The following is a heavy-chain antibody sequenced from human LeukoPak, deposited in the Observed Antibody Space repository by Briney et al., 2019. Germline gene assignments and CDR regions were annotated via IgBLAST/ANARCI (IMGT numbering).Heavy chain of an antibody. CDR3: ARDFKYWAVMVTTRDNWFDP. D-gene: IGHD4-17*01. CDR1: GYTFTSYD. CDR2: MNPNSGNT. V-gene: IGHV1-8*01. J-gene: IGHJ5*02. Sequence: ASVKVSCKASGYTFTSYDINWVRQATGQGLEWMGWMNPNSGNTGYAQKFQGRVTMTRNASISTAYMELSSLRSEDTAVYYCARDFKYWAVMVTTRDNWFDPWGQGTLVTVSS.